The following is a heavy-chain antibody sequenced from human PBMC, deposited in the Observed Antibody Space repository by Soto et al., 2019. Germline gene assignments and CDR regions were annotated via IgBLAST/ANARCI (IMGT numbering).Heavy chain of an antibody. J-gene: IGHJ4*02. CDR1: GYSISSGYY. D-gene: IGHD5-18*01. Sequence: SETLSLTCAVSGYSISSGYYWGWIRQPPGKGLEWIGSIYHSGSTYYNPSLKSRVTISVDTSKNQFSLKLSSVTAADTAVYYCARSSRGYSYGSSPFDYWGQGTLVTVSS. CDR3: ARSSRGYSYGSSPFDY. CDR2: IYHSGST. V-gene: IGHV4-38-2*01.